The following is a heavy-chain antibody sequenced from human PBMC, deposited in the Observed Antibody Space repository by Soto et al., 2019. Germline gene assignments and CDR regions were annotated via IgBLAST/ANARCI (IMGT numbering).Heavy chain of an antibody. CDR2: INAGNGNT. Sequence: ASVKVSCKASGYTFTNYAMHWVRQAPGQRLEWMGWINAGNGNTKYSQKFQGRVTITRDTSASTAYMELSSLRSEDTAVYYCARTRGGSYGDFDYWGQGTLVTVS. CDR1: GYTFTNYA. V-gene: IGHV1-3*01. CDR3: ARTRGGSYGDFDY. J-gene: IGHJ4*02. D-gene: IGHD3-16*01.